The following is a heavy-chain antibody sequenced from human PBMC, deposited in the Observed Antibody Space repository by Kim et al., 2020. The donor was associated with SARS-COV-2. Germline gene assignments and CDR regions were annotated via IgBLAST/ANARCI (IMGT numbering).Heavy chain of an antibody. CDR1: GFTFSSYS. Sequence: GGSLRLSCAASGFTFSSYSMNWVRQAPLMGLEWVSSISSTRSYIYSSASVKGRFTISRDNAKNSLYLQMNSLRAEDTAVYYCARAALAAAGSRTKYYYYG. CDR3: ARAALAAAGSRTKYYYYG. J-gene: IGHJ6*01. D-gene: IGHD6-13*01. CDR2: ISSTRSYI. V-gene: IGHV3-21*01.